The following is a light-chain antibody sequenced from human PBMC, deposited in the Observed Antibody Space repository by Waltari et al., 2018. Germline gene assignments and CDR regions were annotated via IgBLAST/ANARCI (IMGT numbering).Light chain of an antibody. CDR3: QHYVRLPVA. CDR1: QCVMVA. CDR2: DAP. V-gene: IGKV3-20*01. Sequence: SCMASQCVMVAFAWYQQRPGQAPKRLTYDAPNRATGIPDRFSGSGSGTDFSLTISRLEPEDFAVYYCQHYVRLPVAFGQGTKVEIK. J-gene: IGKJ1*01.